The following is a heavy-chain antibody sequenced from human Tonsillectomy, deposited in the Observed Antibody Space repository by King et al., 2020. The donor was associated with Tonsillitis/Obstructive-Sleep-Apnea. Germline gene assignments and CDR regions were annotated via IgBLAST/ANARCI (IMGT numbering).Heavy chain of an antibody. CDR3: ARHYGGSSSGRADYYYYYMDV. V-gene: IGHV1-46*01. CDR1: GYTFTSFY. D-gene: IGHD3-16*01. CDR2: INPSGDSA. J-gene: IGHJ6*03. Sequence: QLVPSGAEVKKPGASVKVSCKASGYTFTSFYMHWVRQAPGHGLEWMGLINPSGDSASYAQKFQGRVTMTRDTSTSTVYMELSSLRSEDTAVYYCARHYGGSSSGRADYYYYYMDVWGKGTTVTVSS.